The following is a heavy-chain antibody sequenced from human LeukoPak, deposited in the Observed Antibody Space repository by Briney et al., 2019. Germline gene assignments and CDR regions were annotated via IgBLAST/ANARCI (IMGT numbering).Heavy chain of an antibody. CDR3: ARAGMTTPSRGAFDI. CDR1: GGTFSSYA. Sequence: GASVKVSCKASGGTFSSYAISWVRQAPGQGLEWVGGIIPIFGKANYAQKFQDRVTITADESTSTAYMELSSLRSEDTAVYYCARAGMTTPSRGAFDIWGQGTMVTVSS. V-gene: IGHV1-69*13. D-gene: IGHD4-17*01. J-gene: IGHJ3*02. CDR2: IIPIFGKA.